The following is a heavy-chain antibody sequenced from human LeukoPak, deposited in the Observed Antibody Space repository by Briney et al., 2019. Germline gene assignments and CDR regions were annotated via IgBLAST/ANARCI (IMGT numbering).Heavy chain of an antibody. V-gene: IGHV1-3*01. CDR2: INAGNGNT. Sequence: VASVKVSYKASGYTFTSYAMHWVRQAPGQRLEWMGWINAGNGNTKYSQKFQGRVTITRDTSASTAYMELSSLRSEDTAVYYCARAVGYDSSGYYPFDYWGQGTLVTVSS. J-gene: IGHJ4*02. CDR3: ARAVGYDSSGYYPFDY. D-gene: IGHD3-22*01. CDR1: GYTFTSYA.